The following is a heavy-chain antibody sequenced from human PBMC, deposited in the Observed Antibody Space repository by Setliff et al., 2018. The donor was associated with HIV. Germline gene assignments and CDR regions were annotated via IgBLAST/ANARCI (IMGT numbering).Heavy chain of an antibody. Sequence: GSLRLSCAASGFTFDDYTMHWVRQAPGKGLEWVSATTSNGRTTDYAEPVRGRFILSRDNSGNTLYLQMTSLRAEDTATYYCAKAWGSGYPSFESALMFDVWGQGTLVTVSS. D-gene: IGHD3-16*01. CDR3: AKAWGSGYPSFESALMFDV. CDR1: GFTFDDYT. V-gene: IGHV3-43*01. J-gene: IGHJ4*02. CDR2: TTSNGRTT.